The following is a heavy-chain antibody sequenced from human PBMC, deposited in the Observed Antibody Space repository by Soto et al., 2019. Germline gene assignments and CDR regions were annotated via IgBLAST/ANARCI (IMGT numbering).Heavy chain of an antibody. V-gene: IGHV3-30-3*01. CDR1: GFTFSNYA. J-gene: IGHJ3*02. D-gene: IGHD1-26*01. CDR2: ISYDGGNK. Sequence: GGSLRLSCAASGFTFSNYAMHWVRQAPGKGLEWVAVISYDGGNKYYADSVKGRFTISRDNSKNTLYLQMNSLRAEDTAVYYWAIRSSLRPLEIWGQGTMV. CDR3: AIRSSLRPLEI.